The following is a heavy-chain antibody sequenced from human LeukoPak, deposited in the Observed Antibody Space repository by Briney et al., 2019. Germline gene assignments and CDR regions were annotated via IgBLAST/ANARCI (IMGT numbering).Heavy chain of an antibody. CDR1: GYTFTSYG. V-gene: IGHV1-18*01. CDR2: ISVYKGNT. J-gene: IGHJ4*02. Sequence: VASVKVSCKASGYTFTSYGISWVRQAPGQGLEWMGWISVYKGNTNYAQKLQGRVTMTTDTSTSTAYMELRSLRSDDTAVYHCARGPYYYDSSGYYTFDYWGQGTLVTVSS. D-gene: IGHD3-22*01. CDR3: ARGPYYYDSSGYYTFDY.